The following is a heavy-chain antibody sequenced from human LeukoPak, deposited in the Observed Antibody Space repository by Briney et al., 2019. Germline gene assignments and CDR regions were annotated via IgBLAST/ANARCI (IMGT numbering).Heavy chain of an antibody. CDR2: ISYDGSNK. Sequence: GRSLRLSCAASGFTFSSYAMHWVRQAPGKGLEWVAVISYDGSNKYYADSVKGRFTISRDNSKNTLYLQMNSLRAEDTAVYYCARRQALSMVRGKPYYYGMDVWGQGTTVTVSS. D-gene: IGHD3-10*01. J-gene: IGHJ6*02. CDR3: ARRQALSMVRGKPYYYGMDV. CDR1: GFTFSSYA. V-gene: IGHV3-30-3*01.